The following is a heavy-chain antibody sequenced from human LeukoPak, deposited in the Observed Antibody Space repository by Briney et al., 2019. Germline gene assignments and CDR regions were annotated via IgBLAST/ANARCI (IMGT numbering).Heavy chain of an antibody. CDR2: ISGGST. V-gene: IGHV3-23*01. Sequence: GGSLRLSCAASGFTFSSYAMSWVRQAPGKGLEWVSVISGGSTYYADSVKGRFTISRDNSKNTLYLQMNSLRAEDTAVYYCARGPADNAFDIWGQGTMVTVSS. CDR3: ARGPADNAFDI. J-gene: IGHJ3*02. CDR1: GFTFSSYA.